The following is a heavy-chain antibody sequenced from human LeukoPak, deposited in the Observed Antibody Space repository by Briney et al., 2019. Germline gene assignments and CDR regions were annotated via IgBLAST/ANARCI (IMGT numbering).Heavy chain of an antibody. Sequence: SETLSLTCAVYGGSFSGYYRSWIRQPPGKGLEWIGEINHSGSTNYNPSLKSRVTISVDTSKNQFSLKLSSVTAADTAVYYCARGLRTKWYYFDYWGQGTLVTVSS. V-gene: IGHV4-34*01. D-gene: IGHD2-15*01. CDR3: ARGLRTKWYYFDY. J-gene: IGHJ4*02. CDR1: GGSFSGYY. CDR2: INHSGST.